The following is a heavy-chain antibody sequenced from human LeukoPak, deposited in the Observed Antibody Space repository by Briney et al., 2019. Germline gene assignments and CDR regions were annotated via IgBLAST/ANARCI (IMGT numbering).Heavy chain of an antibody. CDR2: IIPIFGTA. CDR3: AREFLEWLSWFDP. D-gene: IGHD3-3*01. V-gene: IGHV1-69*01. CDR1: GGTFNSYA. J-gene: IGHJ5*02. Sequence: GSSVKVSCKASGGTFNSYAISWVRQAPGQGLEWMGGIIPIFGTANYAQKFQGRVTITADESTSTAYMELSSLRSEDTAVYYCAREFLEWLSWFDPWGQGTLVTVSS.